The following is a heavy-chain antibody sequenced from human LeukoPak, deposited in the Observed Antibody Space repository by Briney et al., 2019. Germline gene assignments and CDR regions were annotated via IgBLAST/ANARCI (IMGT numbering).Heavy chain of an antibody. CDR1: GGSFSGYY. CDR2: INHSGST. V-gene: IGHV4-34*01. Sequence: PSETLSHTCAVYGGSFSGYYWSWIRQPPGRGLEWIGEINHSGSTNYNPSLKSRVTISVDTSKNQFSLKLSSVTAADTAVYYCASVATINIDGMDVWGQGTTVTVSS. J-gene: IGHJ6*02. CDR3: ASVATINIDGMDV. D-gene: IGHD5-12*01.